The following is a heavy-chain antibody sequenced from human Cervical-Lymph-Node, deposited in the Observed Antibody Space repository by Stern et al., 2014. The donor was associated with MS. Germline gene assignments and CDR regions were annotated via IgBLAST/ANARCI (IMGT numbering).Heavy chain of an antibody. D-gene: IGHD1-26*01. CDR3: ARDRGSYSDY. J-gene: IGHJ4*02. CDR1: GYTFTAYF. V-gene: IGHV1-2*02. CDR2: ISTKTGSA. Sequence: VQLVQSGAEVERPGASVKVSCKASGYTFTAYFLHWVRQAPGQGLEWMWWISTKTGSATYAQKFQDRVTMTRDTSINTGYMEVSSLRSDDTAVYYCARDRGSYSDYWGQGTLVAVSS.